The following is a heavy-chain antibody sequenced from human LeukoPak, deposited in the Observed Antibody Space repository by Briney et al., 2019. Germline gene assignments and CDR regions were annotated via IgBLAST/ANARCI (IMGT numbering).Heavy chain of an antibody. Sequence: GRSLRLSCAASGFTFDDYAMPWVRQAPGKGLEWVSGISWNSGSIGYADSVKGRFTISRDNAKNSLYLQMNSLRAEDTALYYCTKTDYYDSSGYYRHWGQGTLVTVSS. CDR1: GFTFDDYA. D-gene: IGHD3-22*01. CDR3: TKTDYYDSSGYYRH. CDR2: ISWNSGSI. J-gene: IGHJ4*02. V-gene: IGHV3-9*01.